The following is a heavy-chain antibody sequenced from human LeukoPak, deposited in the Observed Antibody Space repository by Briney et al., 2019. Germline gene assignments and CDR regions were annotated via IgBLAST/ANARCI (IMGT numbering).Heavy chain of an antibody. CDR3: APDFNRGGRDHY. CDR2: ISIGSDNI. Sequence: GGFLRLSCAASGFTFSSYSMNWVRKAPGKGLEWVSFISIGSDNIAYADSVRGRFTISRDNAKNSLYLEMSSLRDEDTAVYYCAPDFNRGGRDHYWGQGTLVTVSS. J-gene: IGHJ4*02. D-gene: IGHD2-15*01. V-gene: IGHV3-48*02. CDR1: GFTFSSYS.